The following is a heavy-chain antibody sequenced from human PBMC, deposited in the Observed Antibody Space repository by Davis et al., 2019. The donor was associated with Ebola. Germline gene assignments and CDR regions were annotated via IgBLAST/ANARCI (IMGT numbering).Heavy chain of an antibody. CDR2: ISGSGATT. D-gene: IGHD3-10*01. J-gene: IGHJ5*02. V-gene: IGHV3-23*01. CDR3: ARTWFRDMDWFDP. Sequence: PGGSLRLSCAASGFTFSNYAMSWVRQAPGKGLEWVSGISGSGATTYYADTVKGRFTISRDNSKNTLYLQMNSLRAEDTAVYYCARTWFRDMDWFDPWGQGTLVTVSS. CDR1: GFTFSNYA.